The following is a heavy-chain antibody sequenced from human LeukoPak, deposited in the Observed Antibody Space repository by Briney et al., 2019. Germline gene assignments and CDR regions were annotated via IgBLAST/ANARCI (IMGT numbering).Heavy chain of an antibody. J-gene: IGHJ4*02. D-gene: IGHD6-13*01. V-gene: IGHV1-18*01. Sequence: ASVKVSCKASGYTFTSYGISWVRQAPGQGLERMGWISAYNGNTNYAQKLQGRVTMTTDTSTSTAYMELRSLRSDDTAVYYCARVARGQQLVYVMVYWGQGTLVTVSS. CDR2: ISAYNGNT. CDR3: ARVARGQQLVYVMVY. CDR1: GYTFTSYG.